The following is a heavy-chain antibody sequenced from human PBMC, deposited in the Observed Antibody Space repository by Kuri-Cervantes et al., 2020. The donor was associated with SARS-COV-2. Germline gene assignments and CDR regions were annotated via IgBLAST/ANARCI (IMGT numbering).Heavy chain of an antibody. V-gene: IGHV3-30*18. CDR3: AKDLGYCSSTSCYGPDSSPQGYYYYYYGMDV. J-gene: IGHJ6*02. Sequence: GESLKISCAASGFTFCSYGMHWVRPAPGKGLEWVAVISYDASNKYYADSVKGRFTISRDNSKNTLYLQMNSLRAEDTAVYYCAKDLGYCSSTSCYGPDSSPQGYYYYYYGMDVWGQGTTVTVSS. CDR1: GFTFCSYG. CDR2: ISYDASNK. D-gene: IGHD2-2*01.